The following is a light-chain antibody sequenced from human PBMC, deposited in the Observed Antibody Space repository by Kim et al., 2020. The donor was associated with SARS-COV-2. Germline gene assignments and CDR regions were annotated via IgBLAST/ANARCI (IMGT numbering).Light chain of an antibody. CDR3: QQYNNWPPYT. Sequence: ATLSVSPGGRATLSCRASQSVRSDLAWYQQKPGQAPRLLIYDASTRATGIPARFSGGGSGTEFILTISSLQSEDFAVYYCQQYNNWPPYTFGQGTKLEI. V-gene: IGKV3-15*01. CDR1: QSVRSD. CDR2: DAS. J-gene: IGKJ2*01.